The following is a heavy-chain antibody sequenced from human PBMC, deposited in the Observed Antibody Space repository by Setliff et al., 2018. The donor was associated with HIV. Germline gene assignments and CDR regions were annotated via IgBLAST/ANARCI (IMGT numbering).Heavy chain of an antibody. CDR1: GGTLNTYA. J-gene: IGHJ5*02. CDR2: IIPILRTA. V-gene: IGHV1-69*13. Sequence: WASVKVSCKASGGTLNTYAVSWVRQAPGQGLEWMGGIIPILRTANYAQNFQGRLTITADESTATAYMELSRLRSEDTAVYYCARVTLGYSGSGSVGYNWFDPWGQGTLVTVSS. D-gene: IGHD3-10*01. CDR3: ARVTLGYSGSGSVGYNWFDP.